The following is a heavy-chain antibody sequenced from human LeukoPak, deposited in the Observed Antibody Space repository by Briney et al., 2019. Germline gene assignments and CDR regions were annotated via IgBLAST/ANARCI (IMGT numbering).Heavy chain of an antibody. Sequence: PGGSLRLSCAASGFTFSSYAMHWVRQAPGKGLEWVAVISYDGSNKYYADSVKGRFTISRDNSKNTLYLQMNSLRAEDTAVYYCARVAMGDGDYWGQGTLVTVSS. J-gene: IGHJ4*02. CDR1: GFTFSSYA. V-gene: IGHV3-30-3*01. CDR3: ARVAMGDGDY. D-gene: IGHD5-18*01. CDR2: ISYDGSNK.